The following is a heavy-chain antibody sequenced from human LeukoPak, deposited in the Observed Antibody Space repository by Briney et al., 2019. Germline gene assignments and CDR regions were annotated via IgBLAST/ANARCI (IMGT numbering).Heavy chain of an antibody. D-gene: IGHD4-11*01. CDR1: GFTFSSYS. V-gene: IGHV3-21*01. J-gene: IGHJ6*04. CDR3: ARDQNSNPDYGTDV. CDR2: ISSSSSYI. Sequence: GGSLRLSCAASGFTFSSYSMNWVRQAPGKGLEWVSSISSSSSYIYYADSVKGRFTISRDNAKNSLYLQMNSLRAEDTAVYYCARDQNSNPDYGTDVWGKGTTVTVSS.